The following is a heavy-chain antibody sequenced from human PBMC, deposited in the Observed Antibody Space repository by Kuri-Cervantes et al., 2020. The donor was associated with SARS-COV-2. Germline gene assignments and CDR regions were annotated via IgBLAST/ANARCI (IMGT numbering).Heavy chain of an antibody. J-gene: IGHJ5*02. CDR2: IYSGGST. CDR1: GFTVSSNY. Sequence: ETLSLTCAASGFTVSSNYMSWVRQAPGKGLEWVSVIYSGGSTYYADSVKGRFTISRDNSKNTLYLQMNSLRAEDTAVYYCAKAPGPNWFDPWGQGTLVTVSS. CDR3: AKAPGPNWFDP. D-gene: IGHD3-10*01. V-gene: IGHV3-53*01.